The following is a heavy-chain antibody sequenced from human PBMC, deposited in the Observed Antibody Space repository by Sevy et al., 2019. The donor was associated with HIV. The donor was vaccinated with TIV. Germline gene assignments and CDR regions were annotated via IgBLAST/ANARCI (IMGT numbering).Heavy chain of an antibody. CDR1: GFTFGDYA. CDR2: IRSKAYGGTT. Sequence: GGSLRLSCTASGFTFGDYAMSWFRQAPGKGLEWVGFIRSKAYGGTTEYAASVKGRFTISRDDSKSIAYLQMNSLKTDDTAVYYCTRENSKTIFGVVIKLGFDYWGQGTLVTVSS. D-gene: IGHD3-3*01. CDR3: TRENSKTIFGVVIKLGFDY. J-gene: IGHJ4*02. V-gene: IGHV3-49*03.